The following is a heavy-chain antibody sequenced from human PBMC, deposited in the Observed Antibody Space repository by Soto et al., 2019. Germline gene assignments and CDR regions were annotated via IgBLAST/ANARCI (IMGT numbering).Heavy chain of an antibody. CDR2: IWYDGSDK. CDR1: GFAFSSFG. CDR3: AFGNLSYYFDY. V-gene: IGHV3-33*01. J-gene: IGHJ4*02. Sequence: GSLRLSRVASGFAFSSFGMHWVRQAPGKGLEWVAIIWYDGSDKYYGDSVKGRFTISRDNSKNTLFLQMNSLRAEDTAVYHCAFGNLSYYFDYWGQGTPVTVSS. D-gene: IGHD3-16*01.